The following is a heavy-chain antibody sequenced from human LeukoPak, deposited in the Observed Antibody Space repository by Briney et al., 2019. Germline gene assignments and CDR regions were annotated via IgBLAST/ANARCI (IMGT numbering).Heavy chain of an antibody. V-gene: IGHV4-31*03. CDR1: GGSISSGGYY. CDR3: AREGYGSGITAFDI. CDR2: IYYSGST. J-gene: IGHJ3*02. Sequence: SQTLSLTCTVSGGSISSGGYYWSWIRQHPGKGLEWIGYIYYSGSTYYNPSLKSRVTISVDTSKNQFSLKLSSVTAADTAAYYCAREGYGSGITAFDIWGQGTMVTVSS. D-gene: IGHD3-10*01.